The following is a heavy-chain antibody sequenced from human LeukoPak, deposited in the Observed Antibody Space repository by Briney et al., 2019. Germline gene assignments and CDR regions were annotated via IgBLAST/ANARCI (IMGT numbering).Heavy chain of an antibody. D-gene: IGHD6-6*01. V-gene: IGHV4-39*02. Sequence: SETLSLTCSVSGGSISSNSYYWGWIRQPPGKGLEWIGNIHYSGSTNYNPSLKSRVTIFMDTSKNHFSLRLTSVTAADTAVYFCARRWGAGRVRQTSEWFDPWGQGTLVTVSS. CDR1: GGSISSNSYY. J-gene: IGHJ5*02. CDR2: IHYSGST. CDR3: ARRWGAGRVRQTSEWFDP.